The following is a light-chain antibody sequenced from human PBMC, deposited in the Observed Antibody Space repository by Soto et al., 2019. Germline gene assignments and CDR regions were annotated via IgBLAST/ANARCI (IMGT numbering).Light chain of an antibody. V-gene: IGLV2-14*01. J-gene: IGLJ3*02. Sequence: QSALTQPASVSGSPGQSITISCTGTSSDVGGYNYVSWYQQHPGKAPKLMIYEVSNRPSWVSNRFSGSKSGNTASLTISGLQAEDEADYYCSSYTISSSWVFGGGTKLTVL. CDR3: SSYTISSSWV. CDR1: SSDVGGYNY. CDR2: EVS.